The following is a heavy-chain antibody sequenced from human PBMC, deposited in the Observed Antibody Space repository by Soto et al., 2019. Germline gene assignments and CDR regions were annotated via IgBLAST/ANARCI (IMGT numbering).Heavy chain of an antibody. J-gene: IGHJ6*02. CDR2: IIPIFGTA. V-gene: IGHV1-69*01. Sequence: QVQLVQSGAEVKKPGSSVKVSCKASGGTFSSYAISWVRQAPGQGLEWMGGIIPIFGTANYAQKFQGRARITADESTSTAYIELGSLRSEDPAVYYCARVGGEVRFGELFFHYGMDVWGQGTTVTVSS. CDR1: GGTFSSYA. CDR3: ARVGGEVRFGELFFHYGMDV. D-gene: IGHD3-10*01.